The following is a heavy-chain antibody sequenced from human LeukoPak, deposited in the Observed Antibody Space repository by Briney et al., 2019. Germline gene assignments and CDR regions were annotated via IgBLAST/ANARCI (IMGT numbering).Heavy chain of an antibody. CDR2: ISWNSGSI. Sequence: GGSLRLSCAASGFTFDDYAMHWVRQAPGKGLEWVSGISWNSGSIGYADSVKGRFTISRDNAKNSLYLQMNSLRAEDTALYYCAKDQHYDILTGYSGSPIDYWGQGTLVTVSS. D-gene: IGHD3-9*01. J-gene: IGHJ4*02. V-gene: IGHV3-9*01. CDR1: GFTFDDYA. CDR3: AKDQHYDILTGYSGSPIDY.